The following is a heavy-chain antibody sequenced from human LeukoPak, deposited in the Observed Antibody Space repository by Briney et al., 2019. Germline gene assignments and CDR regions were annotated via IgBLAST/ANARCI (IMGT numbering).Heavy chain of an antibody. CDR1: GFTFNSYA. Sequence: GGSLRLSCAASGFTFNSYAMTWVRQAPGKGLEWVSGISGRGDSTYYADSVKGRFTISRDNSKNTLYLQVNGLRAEDTAVYYCARNQYYDFWSGYYRYWGQGTLVTVSS. V-gene: IGHV3-23*01. CDR2: ISGRGDST. D-gene: IGHD3-3*01. J-gene: IGHJ4*02. CDR3: ARNQYYDFWSGYYRY.